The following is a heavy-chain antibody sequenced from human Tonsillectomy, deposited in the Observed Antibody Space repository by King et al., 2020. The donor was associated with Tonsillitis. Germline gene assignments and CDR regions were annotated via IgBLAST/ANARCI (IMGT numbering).Heavy chain of an antibody. D-gene: IGHD5-12*01. Sequence: VQLVESGGGLVKPGGSLRLSFAASGFTFSSYSMNWVRQAPGKGLEWVSSISSSSSYIYYADSVKGRFTISRDNAKNSLYLQMNSLRAEDTAVYYCARDFRGGYYFDYWGQGTLVTVSS. J-gene: IGHJ4*02. V-gene: IGHV3-21*01. CDR1: GFTFSSYS. CDR3: ARDFRGGYYFDY. CDR2: ISSSSSYI.